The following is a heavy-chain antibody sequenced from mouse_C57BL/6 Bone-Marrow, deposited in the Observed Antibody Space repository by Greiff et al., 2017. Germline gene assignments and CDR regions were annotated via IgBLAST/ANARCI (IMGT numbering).Heavy chain of an antibody. CDR3: ATFDGNYLDF. V-gene: IGHV14-4*01. CDR2: IDPEIGGT. Sequence: VQLQQSGAELVRPGASVKLSCTASGFNIKDDYIHWVKQRPEQGLEWIGWIDPEIGGTEYASKFQGKATITSDTSSNTAYLQLSSLTSEDTAVYYCATFDGNYLDFWGQGTPLTVAS. D-gene: IGHD2-3*01. CDR1: GFNIKDDY. J-gene: IGHJ2*01.